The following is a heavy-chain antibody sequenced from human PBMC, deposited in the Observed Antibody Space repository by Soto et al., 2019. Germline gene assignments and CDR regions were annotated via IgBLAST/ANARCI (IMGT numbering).Heavy chain of an antibody. J-gene: IGHJ4*02. CDR1: GFTFINAW. D-gene: IGHD2-2*01. V-gene: IGHV3-15*07. CDR2: IKSKTDDGTT. Sequence: PGGSLRLSCAGSGFTFINAWMNWVRQAPGKGLEWVGRIKSKTDDGTTDYAAPGKGRFTISRDDSKNTLYLQMNSLRSEDTAVYYCAKFWGPVPAAVDDYWGQGTLVTVS. CDR3: AKFWGPVPAAVDDY.